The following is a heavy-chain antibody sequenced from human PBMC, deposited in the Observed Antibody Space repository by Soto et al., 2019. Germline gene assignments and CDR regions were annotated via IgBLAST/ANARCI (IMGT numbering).Heavy chain of an antibody. Sequence: QVQLVQSGAEVKKPGASVRISCRASGYSFTSTYVHWVRQAPGQGPEWMGIINPAGGTTYHAQKFQGRLTITSDTSTDTVFMDLNDLTSEDTAVYFWALKVVTYYDNWGQGTLLTVSS. D-gene: IGHD2-21*02. V-gene: IGHV1-46*01. CDR1: GYSFTSTY. CDR2: INPAGGTT. CDR3: ALKVVTYYDN. J-gene: IGHJ4*02.